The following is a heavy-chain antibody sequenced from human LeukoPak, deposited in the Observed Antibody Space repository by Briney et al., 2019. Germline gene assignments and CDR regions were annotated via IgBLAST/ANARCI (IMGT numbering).Heavy chain of an antibody. J-gene: IGHJ4*02. D-gene: IGHD1-14*01. CDR2: IYYSGST. Sequence: SETLSLTCTVSGGSISSSDDYWGWIRQPPGKGLEWIGSIYYSGSTYYNPSLKSRVTISVDTSKNQFSLKLSSVTAADTAVYYCARVSVNHSTRGFDYWGQGTLVTVSS. CDR3: ARVSVNHSTRGFDY. CDR1: GGSISSSDDY. V-gene: IGHV4-39*07.